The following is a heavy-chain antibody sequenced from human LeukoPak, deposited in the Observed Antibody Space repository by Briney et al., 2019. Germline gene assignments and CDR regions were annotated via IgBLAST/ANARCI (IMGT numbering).Heavy chain of an antibody. CDR1: GFTFSSYA. CDR2: ISGSGGST. CDR3: AKMKGHPLPKYYMDV. Sequence: GGSLRLSYAASGFTFSSYAMSWVRQAPGKGLEWVSAISGSGGSTYYADSVKGRFTISRDNSKNTLYLQMNSLRAEDTAVYYCAKMKGHPLPKYYMDVWGQGTTVTVSS. J-gene: IGHJ6*01. D-gene: IGHD1-26*01. V-gene: IGHV3-23*01.